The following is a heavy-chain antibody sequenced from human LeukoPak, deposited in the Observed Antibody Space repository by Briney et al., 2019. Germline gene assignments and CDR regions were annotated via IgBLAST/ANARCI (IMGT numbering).Heavy chain of an antibody. Sequence: PSETLSLTCTVSGDSVSSNIYYWAWIRQPPGKGLEWIGSICNGRTTYYNPSLKSRVTISVDTSKNQFSLKLSSVTAADTAVYYCAGEIVVVPAALDAFDIWGQGTMVTVSS. D-gene: IGHD2-2*01. J-gene: IGHJ3*02. CDR1: GDSVSSNIYY. CDR2: ICNGRTT. CDR3: AGEIVVVPAALDAFDI. V-gene: IGHV4-39*02.